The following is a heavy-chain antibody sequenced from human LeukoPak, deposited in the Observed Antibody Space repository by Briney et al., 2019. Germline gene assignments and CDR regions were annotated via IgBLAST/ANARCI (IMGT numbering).Heavy chain of an antibody. CDR2: INPNNGGT. V-gene: IGHV1-2*06. CDR3: AGEDNSSGYRPFDI. J-gene: IGHJ3*02. CDR1: GYTFTGYY. D-gene: IGHD3-22*01. Sequence: ASVKVSCKASGYTFTGYYRHWVRQAPGQGLDWMGRINPNNGGTNYAQKFQGRVTMTRDMSMSTAYMELSRLRSDDTAVYYCAGEDNSSGYRPFDIWGQGTMVTVPS.